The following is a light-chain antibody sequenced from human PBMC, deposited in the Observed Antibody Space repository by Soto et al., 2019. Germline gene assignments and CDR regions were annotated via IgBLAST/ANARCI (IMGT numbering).Light chain of an antibody. CDR1: SSDIGSYSF. CDR2: EGS. Sequence: LTQPASVSGSPGQSITLSCTGTSSDIGSYSFVSWYQQHPGKAPRLIIYEGSKRPSGVSNRFSASRSGNTASLTISGLQPEDEADYYCCSYALSSTYVFGTGTKVTVL. J-gene: IGLJ1*01. CDR3: CSYALSSTYV. V-gene: IGLV2-23*01.